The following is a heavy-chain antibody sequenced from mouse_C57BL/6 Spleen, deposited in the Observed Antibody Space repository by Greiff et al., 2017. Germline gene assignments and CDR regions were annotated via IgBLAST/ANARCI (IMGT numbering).Heavy chain of an antibody. Sequence: EVKLVESGGGLVKPGGSLKLSCAASGFTFSSYAMSWVRQTPEKRLEWVATISDGVSYTYYPDNVKGRFTISRDNAKNNLYLQMSHLKSEDTAMYYCARDLSNYYFDYWGQGTTLTVSS. CDR3: ARDLSNYYFDY. CDR1: GFTFSSYA. D-gene: IGHD2-5*01. J-gene: IGHJ2*01. CDR2: ISDGVSYT. V-gene: IGHV5-4*01.